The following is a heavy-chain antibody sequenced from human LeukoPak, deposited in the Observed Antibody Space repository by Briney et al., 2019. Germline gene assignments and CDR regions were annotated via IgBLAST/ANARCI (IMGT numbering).Heavy chain of an antibody. CDR1: SGTMTDYY. CDR3: ARAVGL. CDR2: IYYTGST. Sequence: SETLSLTCTVSSGTMTDYYWSWFRQPPGKGLEWIGYIYYTGSTSYNPSLESRVTISIDTSKTQFSLKLTSVTTPDTAVYYCARAVGLWGLGTLATVTS. V-gene: IGHV4-59*01. J-gene: IGHJ4*02. D-gene: IGHD3-10*01.